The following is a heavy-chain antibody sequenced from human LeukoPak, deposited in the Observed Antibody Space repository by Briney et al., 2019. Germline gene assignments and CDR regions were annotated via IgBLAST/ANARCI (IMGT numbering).Heavy chain of an antibody. J-gene: IGHJ5*02. Sequence: ASVKVSCKASGYTFTSYDINWVRQAPGQGLEWMGWMNPNSGNTGYAQKFQGRVTMARNTSISTAYMELSSLRSEDTAVYYCARTLNRIAARRREESWFDPWGQGTLVTVSS. CDR3: ARTLNRIAARRREESWFDP. CDR1: GYTFTSYD. V-gene: IGHV1-8*01. CDR2: MNPNSGNT. D-gene: IGHD6-6*01.